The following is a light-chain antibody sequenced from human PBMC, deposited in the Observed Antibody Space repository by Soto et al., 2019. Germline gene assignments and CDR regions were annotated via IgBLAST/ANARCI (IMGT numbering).Light chain of an antibody. CDR2: DAS. V-gene: IGKV3-11*01. CDR1: QSVSSD. Sequence: EIVLTQSPATLSLSPGERATLSCRASQSVSSDLAWYQQKPGQAPRLLIYDASNRATGIPARSSGSGSGTDSTLTISSLEPEDFAVYYCQQRSNWPRSITFGQGTRLEIK. CDR3: QQRSNWPRSIT. J-gene: IGKJ5*01.